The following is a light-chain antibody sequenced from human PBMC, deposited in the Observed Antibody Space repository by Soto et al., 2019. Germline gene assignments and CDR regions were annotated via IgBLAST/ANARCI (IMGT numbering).Light chain of an antibody. J-gene: IGKJ4*01. CDR3: QQLNSYPLT. CDR2: AAS. V-gene: IGKV1-9*01. CDR1: QGISSY. Sequence: DIQLTQSPSFLSASVGDRVTITCRASQGISSYLAWYQQKPGKAPKLLIYAASTLQSGVPSRFSGSGSGTEFTLTISSLQPEDFATYYCQQLNSYPLTVGGGNKVEIQ.